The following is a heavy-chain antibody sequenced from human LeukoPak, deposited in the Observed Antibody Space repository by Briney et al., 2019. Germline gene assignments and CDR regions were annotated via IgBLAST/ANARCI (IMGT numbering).Heavy chain of an antibody. V-gene: IGHV1-46*01. J-gene: IGHJ6*02. CDR3: AREGYSGSYLLYYYYYYGMDV. CDR1: GYTFTSYY. Sequence: GASVKVSCKASGYTFTSYYMHWVRQAPGQGLEWMGIINPSGGSTSYAQKFQGRVTMTRDTSTSTVYMELSSLRSEDTAVYYCAREGYSGSYLLYYYYYYGMDVWGQGTTVTVSS. D-gene: IGHD1-26*01. CDR2: INPSGGST.